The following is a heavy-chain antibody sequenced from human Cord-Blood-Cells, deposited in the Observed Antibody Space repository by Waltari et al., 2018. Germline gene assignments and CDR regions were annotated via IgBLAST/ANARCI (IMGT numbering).Heavy chain of an antibody. J-gene: IGHJ3*02. V-gene: IGHV1-69*10. CDR1: GGTFRSHA. Sequence: QVQLVQSGAEVKKPGSSVKVSCKASGGTFRSHAISWVRQAPGQGLAWMGGIIPILGIANYAQKFQGRVTITADKSTSTAYMELSSLRSEDTAVYYCASQVVVIDAFDIWGQGTMVTVSS. CDR3: ASQVVVIDAFDI. CDR2: IIPILGIA. D-gene: IGHD3-22*01.